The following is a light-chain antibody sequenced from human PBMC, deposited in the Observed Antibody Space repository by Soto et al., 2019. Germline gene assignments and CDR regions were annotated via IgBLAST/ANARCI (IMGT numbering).Light chain of an antibody. CDR1: QSISSSY. CDR2: GAF. Sequence: EIVLTQSRRTLSLSPGERASISCRASQSISSSYLAWYQQKPGQAPRLLIYGAFSRATDIPDRFSGSASGTDLTLTISRLEPEDFAVYYCQQYGDSLYTFGQGTKLEIK. CDR3: QQYGDSLYT. J-gene: IGKJ2*01. V-gene: IGKV3-20*01.